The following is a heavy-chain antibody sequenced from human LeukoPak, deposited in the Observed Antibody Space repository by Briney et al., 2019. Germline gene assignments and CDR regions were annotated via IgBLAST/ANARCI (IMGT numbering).Heavy chain of an antibody. D-gene: IGHD3-22*01. CDR3: ARGRGDTHYHDSSGSETDSFDI. CDR2: IIPIFDTA. J-gene: IGHJ3*02. Sequence: GASVKVSCKASGGTFSSYVINWVRQAPGQGLEWMGGIIPIFDTANLAQKFQGRVTITADELTTTVYMELSSLRSEDTAVYYCARGRGDTHYHDSSGSETDSFDIWGQGTMVTVSS. V-gene: IGHV1-69*13. CDR1: GGTFSSYV.